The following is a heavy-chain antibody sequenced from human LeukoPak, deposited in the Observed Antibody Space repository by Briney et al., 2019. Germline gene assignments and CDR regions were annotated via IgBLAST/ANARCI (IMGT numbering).Heavy chain of an antibody. D-gene: IGHD6-19*01. CDR3: ARAFTSASGWYYFDY. Sequence: SETLSLTCTVSGGSISSYYWSWIRQPPGKGLEWIGYIYYSGSTNYNPSLKSRVTISVDTSKNQFSLKLSSVTAADTVVYYCARAFTSASGWYYFDYWGQGTLVTVSS. CDR2: IYYSGST. CDR1: GGSISSYY. J-gene: IGHJ4*02. V-gene: IGHV4-59*01.